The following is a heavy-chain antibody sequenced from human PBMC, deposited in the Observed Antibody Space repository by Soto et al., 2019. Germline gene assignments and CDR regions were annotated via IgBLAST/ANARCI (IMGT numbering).Heavy chain of an antibody. D-gene: IGHD2-2*01. CDR2: IKPDGSEK. V-gene: IGHV3-7*01. CDR3: ARTSRSTSSDK. CDR1: GFPFSSSW. Sequence: EVQLVGSGGGLVQPGGSLRLSCAASGFPFSSSWMSWVRQAPGKGLEWVANIKPDGSEKQYVDSLKGRFTISRDNAKNSLYLQMNSLRAEDTALYDCARTSRSTSSDKWGQGTLVTVSS. J-gene: IGHJ4*02.